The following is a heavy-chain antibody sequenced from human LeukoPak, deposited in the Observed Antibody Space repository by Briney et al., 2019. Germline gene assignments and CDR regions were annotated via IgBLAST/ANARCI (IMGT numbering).Heavy chain of an antibody. Sequence: GGSLRLSCAASGFTFSSYGMHWVRQAPGKGLEWVAFIRYDGSNKYYADSVKGRFTISRDNSKNTLYLQMSSLRAEDTAVYYCAKDLEQQLVLDWFDPWGQGTLVTVSS. D-gene: IGHD6-13*01. CDR2: IRYDGSNK. J-gene: IGHJ5*02. CDR3: AKDLEQQLVLDWFDP. CDR1: GFTFSSYG. V-gene: IGHV3-30*02.